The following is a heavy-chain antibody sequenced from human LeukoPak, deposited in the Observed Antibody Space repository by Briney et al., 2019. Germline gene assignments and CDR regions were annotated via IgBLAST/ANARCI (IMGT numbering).Heavy chain of an antibody. CDR3: ARRDDCSGGSCKLGY. CDR2: INHSGST. J-gene: IGHJ4*02. V-gene: IGHV4-34*01. D-gene: IGHD2-15*01. CDR1: GGSFSGYY. Sequence: SETLSLTCAVYGGSFSGYYWSWIRQPPGKGLEWIGEINHSGSTNYNPSLKSRVTISVDTSKNQFSLELSSVTAADTAVYYCARRDDCSGGSCKLGYWGQGTLVTVSS.